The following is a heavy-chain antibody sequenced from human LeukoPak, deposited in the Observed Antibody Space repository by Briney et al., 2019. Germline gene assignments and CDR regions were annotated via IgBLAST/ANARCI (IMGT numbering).Heavy chain of an antibody. V-gene: IGHV3-7*03. CDR1: GFAFNTYW. CDR2: IGQDGTEK. J-gene: IGHJ4*02. D-gene: IGHD3-10*01. Sequence: GGSLRLSCAASGFAFNTYWMSWVRQAPGKGLEWVANIGQDGTEKHHVDSVRGRFTISRDNAKNSVFLQMNSLRAEDTAVYYCARDRGGKDYWGQGTLVTVSS. CDR3: ARDRGGKDY.